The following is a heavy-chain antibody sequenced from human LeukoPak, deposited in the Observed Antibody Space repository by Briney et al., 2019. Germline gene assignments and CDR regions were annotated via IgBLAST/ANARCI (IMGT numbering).Heavy chain of an antibody. D-gene: IGHD2-2*01. Sequence: GGSLRLSCAASGFTFRDYTMNWVRQAPGKGLEWVSAISKSSTYIKYAVSVKGRFTVSRDNAKNSLFLQMNSLRVEDTAVYYCAREVVIVVEPAANTIDYWGQGTRVTVSS. CDR2: ISKSSTYI. V-gene: IGHV3-21*01. J-gene: IGHJ4*02. CDR3: AREVVIVVEPAANTIDY. CDR1: GFTFRDYT.